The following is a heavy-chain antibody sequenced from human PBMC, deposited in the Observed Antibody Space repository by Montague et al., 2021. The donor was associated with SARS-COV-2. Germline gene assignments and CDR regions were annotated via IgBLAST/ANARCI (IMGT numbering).Heavy chain of an antibody. D-gene: IGHD3-9*01. CDR1: GFSLSTSGMC. CDR2: IDWDDDK. CDR3: ARIRYDILTGYQTLFDY. J-gene: IGHJ4*02. V-gene: IGHV2-70*11. Sequence: PALVKPTQTLTLTCTFSGFSLSTSGMCVSWIRQPPGKALEWLARIDWDDDKYYSTSLKTRLTISKDTSKNQVVLTMTNMDPVDTATYYCARIRYDILTGYQTLFDYGGQGTLGTVSS.